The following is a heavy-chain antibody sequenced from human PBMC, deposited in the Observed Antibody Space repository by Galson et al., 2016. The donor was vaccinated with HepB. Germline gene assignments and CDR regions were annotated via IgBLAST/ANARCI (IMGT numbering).Heavy chain of an antibody. CDR2: TYYRSKWYN. CDR3: ARTNYGSGSYRWFDP. CDR1: GDSVSSNSAA. V-gene: IGHV6-1*01. Sequence: CAISGDSVSSNSAAWNWIGLSPSRGLEWLGRTYYRSKWYNEYAESVKSRTTINAHTSENHFSLQLNSVTAADTAVYYCARTNYGSGSYRWFDPWGQGPLVT. J-gene: IGHJ5*02. D-gene: IGHD3-10*01.